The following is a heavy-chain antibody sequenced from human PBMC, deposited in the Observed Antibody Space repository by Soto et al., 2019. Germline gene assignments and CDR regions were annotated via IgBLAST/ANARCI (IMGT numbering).Heavy chain of an antibody. CDR1: VYTFSSYV. CDR3: ARERRDAYNLFYGMDV. Sequence: ASVKVSCKGSVYTFSSYVISWVRQAPGQGLEWMVWISAYSDDTNYAEILQGRVTMTTDTSTSTAYMELRSLRSDDPAVYYCARERRDAYNLFYGMDVWGQGTTVTVSS. CDR2: ISAYSDDT. D-gene: IGHD1-1*01. J-gene: IGHJ6*02. V-gene: IGHV1-18*01.